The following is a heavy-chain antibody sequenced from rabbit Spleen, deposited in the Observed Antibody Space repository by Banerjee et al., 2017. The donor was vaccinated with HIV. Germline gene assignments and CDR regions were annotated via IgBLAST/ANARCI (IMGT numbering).Heavy chain of an antibody. V-gene: IGHV1S40*01. CDR1: GIDFSSYYY. J-gene: IGHJ2*01. Sequence: QSLEESGGGLVKPGGTLTLTCKASGIDFSSYYYMCWVRQAPGNGLEWIACIDTNDGDTDYANWPKGRFTISKTSSTTVTLQMTSLTAADTATYFCARNYVNAFDPWGPGTLVTVS. D-gene: IGHD1-1*01. CDR3: ARNYVNAFDP. CDR2: IDTNDGDT.